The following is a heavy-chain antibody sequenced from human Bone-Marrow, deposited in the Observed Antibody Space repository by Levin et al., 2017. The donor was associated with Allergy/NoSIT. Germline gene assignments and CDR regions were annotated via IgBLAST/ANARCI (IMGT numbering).Heavy chain of an antibody. CDR2: ISYGSGNI. CDR3: ARDQDSGMDV. V-gene: IGHV3-48*01. D-gene: IGHD2-15*01. Sequence: LSLTCAASGFTFSSYHMNWVRQTPGKGLEWVSYISYGSGNIYYADSVKGRFTISRDNAKNSLYLQMNSLRAEDTAIYYCARDQDSGMDVWGRGTTVTVSS. CDR1: GFTFSSYH. J-gene: IGHJ6*02.